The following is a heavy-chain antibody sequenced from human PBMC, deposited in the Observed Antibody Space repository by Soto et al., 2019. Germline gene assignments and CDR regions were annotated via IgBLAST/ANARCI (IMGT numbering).Heavy chain of an antibody. CDR1: GGSISRYY. D-gene: IGHD1-26*01. J-gene: IGHJ3*02. Sequence: PSETLSLTCTVSGGSISRYYWSWIRQPPGKGLEWIGYIYYTGSTNYNPSLKSRVTISGDTSKNQFSLRLTSVTTADTAVYYCARGLSGIYLDAFDIWGQGTMVTVSS. V-gene: IGHV4-59*01. CDR2: IYYTGST. CDR3: ARGLSGIYLDAFDI.